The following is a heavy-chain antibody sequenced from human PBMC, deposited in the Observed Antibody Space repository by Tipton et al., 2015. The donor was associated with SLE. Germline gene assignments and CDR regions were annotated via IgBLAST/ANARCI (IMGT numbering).Heavy chain of an antibody. J-gene: IGHJ1*01. Sequence: SLRLSCAASGFTFSNYGMHWVRQAPGKGLEWVAVIWFDGSNKYYADSVKGRFTISRGNSSNTLYLQMNSLRAEDTAVFYCARGDSSSLVGYFRHWGQGTLVTVSS. CDR2: IWFDGSNK. CDR1: GFTFSNYG. CDR3: ARGDSSSLVGYFRH. D-gene: IGHD6-13*01. V-gene: IGHV3-33*01.